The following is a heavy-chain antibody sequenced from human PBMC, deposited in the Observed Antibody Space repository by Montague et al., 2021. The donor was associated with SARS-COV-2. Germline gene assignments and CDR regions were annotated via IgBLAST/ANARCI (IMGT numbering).Heavy chain of an antibody. CDR1: GGSINSSSYY. Sequence: SETLSLTCTVSGGSINSSSYYWGWIRQPPGKGLEWIGSIYSGSTYYNPSLKSRVTISVDTSKNQFSLKLSSVTAADTAVYYCALGFDYWGQGTLVTVSS. CDR3: ALGFDY. D-gene: IGHD7-27*01. J-gene: IGHJ4*02. V-gene: IGHV4-39*07. CDR2: IYSGST.